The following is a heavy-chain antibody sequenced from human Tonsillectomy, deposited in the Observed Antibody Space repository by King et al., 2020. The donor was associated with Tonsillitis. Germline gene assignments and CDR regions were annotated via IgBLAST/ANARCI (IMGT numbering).Heavy chain of an antibody. J-gene: IGHJ3*02. CDR3: ARATRSYDSSGYYHDAFDI. D-gene: IGHD3-22*01. CDR1: GGSISTHY. Sequence: VQLQESGPGLVKPSETLSQTLSLSCTVSGGSISTHYWSWIRQPPGKGLEWIGYIYYSGNTNYNPSLKSRVTISVDTSKNQFSLKLSSVTAADTAVYYCARATRSYDSSGYYHDAFDIWGQGTMVIVSS. V-gene: IGHV4-59*11. CDR2: IYYSGNT.